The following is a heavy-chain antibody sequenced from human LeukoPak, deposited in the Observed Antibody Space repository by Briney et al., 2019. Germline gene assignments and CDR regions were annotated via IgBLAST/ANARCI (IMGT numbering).Heavy chain of an antibody. CDR3: ARESTFRLLRNVSDI. J-gene: IGHJ3*02. CDR2: INPSDGST. V-gene: IGHV1-46*01. D-gene: IGHD5-12*01. Sequence: GASVKVSCKASGYTFTIFHIHWVRQAPGQGLEWMGMINPSDGSTNYAQKFQGRVTMTSDTSTSTVAMDLSGLRSDDTAVYYCARESTFRLLRNVSDIWGQGTMVTVSS. CDR1: GYTFTIFH.